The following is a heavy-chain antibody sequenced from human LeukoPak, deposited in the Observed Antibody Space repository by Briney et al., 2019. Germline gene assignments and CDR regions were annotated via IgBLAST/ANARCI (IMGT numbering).Heavy chain of an antibody. J-gene: IGHJ4*02. CDR2: IYYSGST. Sequence: SETLSLTCTVSGGSVSSGSYYWSWIRQPPGKGLEWIGYIYYSGSTNYNPSLKSRVTMSVDTSKNQFSLKLSSVTAADTAVYYCASIDFWSDYWGQGTLVTVSS. V-gene: IGHV4-61*01. CDR3: ASIDFWSDY. D-gene: IGHD3-3*01. CDR1: GGSVSSGSYY.